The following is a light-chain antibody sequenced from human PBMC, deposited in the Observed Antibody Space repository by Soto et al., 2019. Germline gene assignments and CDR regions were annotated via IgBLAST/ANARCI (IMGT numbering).Light chain of an antibody. V-gene: IGKV3-20*01. Sequence: EVVLTQSPGTLSLSPGERATLSCRASQSINNNYLGWYQQKPGQAPRLLIYGASSRATGIPDRFSGSGSGTDFTLTVSRVEPEDFAVYYCQQYGSSPKTFGQGTKVDIK. CDR1: QSINNNY. J-gene: IGKJ1*01. CDR3: QQYGSSPKT. CDR2: GAS.